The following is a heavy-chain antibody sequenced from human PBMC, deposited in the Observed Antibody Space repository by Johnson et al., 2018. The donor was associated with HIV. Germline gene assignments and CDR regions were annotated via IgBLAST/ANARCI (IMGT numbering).Heavy chain of an antibody. CDR1: RFTFDDYA. CDR3: ARDGPRGSYGAFDI. J-gene: IGHJ3*02. Sequence: VQLVESGGVVVQPGGSLRLSCETSRFTFDDYAMHWVRQAPGKGLEWVSGINWNGGSTGYADSVKGRFTISRDNAKNSLYLQMNSLRAEDTALYYCARDGPRGSYGAFDIWGQGTMVTVSS. V-gene: IGHV3-20*04. D-gene: IGHD1-26*01. CDR2: INWNGGST.